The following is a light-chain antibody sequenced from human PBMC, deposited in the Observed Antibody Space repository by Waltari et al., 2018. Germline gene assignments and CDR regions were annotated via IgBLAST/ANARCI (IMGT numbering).Light chain of an antibody. Sequence: QSVLTQPPSASGTPGQSVTISCSGGSSNLGRPVVTWFQQLPGPAPKVLIYANNQRPSGVPDRFSGSKSGTSDSLAISVLQSEDEADYYCVAWDGSLSGQWVFGGGTKLTVL. CDR2: ANN. J-gene: IGLJ3*02. CDR3: VAWDGSLSGQWV. CDR1: SSNLGRPV. V-gene: IGLV1-44*01.